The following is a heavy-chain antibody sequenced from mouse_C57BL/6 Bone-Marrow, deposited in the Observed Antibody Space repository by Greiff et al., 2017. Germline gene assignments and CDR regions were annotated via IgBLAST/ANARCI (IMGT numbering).Heavy chain of an antibody. V-gene: IGHV1-22*01. CDR2: INPNNGGT. D-gene: IGHD1-1*01. Sequence: EVQRVESGPELVKPGASVKMSCKASGYTFTDYNMHWVKQSHGKSLEWIGYINPNNGGTSYNQKFKGKATLTVNKSSSTAYMELRSLTSEDSAVYYCARGATVVATRAMDYWGQGTSVTVSS. J-gene: IGHJ4*01. CDR1: GYTFTDYN. CDR3: ARGATVVATRAMDY.